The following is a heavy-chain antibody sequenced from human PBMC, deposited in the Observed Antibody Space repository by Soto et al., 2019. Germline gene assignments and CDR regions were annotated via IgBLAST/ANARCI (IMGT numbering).Heavy chain of an antibody. V-gene: IGHV3-30*18. CDR3: AKERMEQYQLLPFFDY. J-gene: IGHJ4*02. D-gene: IGHD2-2*01. CDR1: GFSFSSYG. Sequence: GGSLRLSCAASGFSFSSYGMHWLRQAAGKGLEWVAVISYDGSNKYYTDSVRGRFTISRDNSKNTLYLQMNSLRPEDTAVFYCAKERMEQYQLLPFFDYWGQGTLVTVSS. CDR2: ISYDGSNK.